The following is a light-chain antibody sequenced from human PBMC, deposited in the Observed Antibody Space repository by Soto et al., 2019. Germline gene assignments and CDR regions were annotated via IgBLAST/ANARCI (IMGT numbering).Light chain of an antibody. CDR1: SSDVGGYNY. J-gene: IGLJ1*01. Sequence: QSVLTQPRSVSGSPGQSVTISCTGTSSDVGGYNYVSWYPHHPGKAPKLMIYDVTKRPSGVRDRFSASKSGNTASLTISGLQAEDEADYYCCSFTSSNTHVFGTGTKVTVL. CDR3: CSFTSSNTHV. V-gene: IGLV2-11*01. CDR2: DVT.